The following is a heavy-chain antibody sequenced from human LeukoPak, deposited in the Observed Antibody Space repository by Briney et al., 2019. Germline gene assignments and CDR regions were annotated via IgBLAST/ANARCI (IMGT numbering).Heavy chain of an antibody. V-gene: IGHV4-38-2*02. CDR3: ARGAAAAGFVLDY. Sequence: SETLSLTCTVSGYSISSGHYWGWIRQPPGKGLESIGTIYQSGSTFYNPSLKSRVTISLDTSKNHFSLRLTSVTAADTAVYFCARGAAAAGFVLDYWGQGMLVTVAS. CDR1: GYSISSGHY. J-gene: IGHJ4*02. D-gene: IGHD6-13*01. CDR2: IYQSGST.